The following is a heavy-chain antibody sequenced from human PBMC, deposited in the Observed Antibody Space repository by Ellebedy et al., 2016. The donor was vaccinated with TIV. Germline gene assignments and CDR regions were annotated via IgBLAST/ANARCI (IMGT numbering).Heavy chain of an antibody. V-gene: IGHV4-59*01. CDR1: GGSISSYY. D-gene: IGHD3-16*01. J-gene: IGHJ6*02. Sequence: SETLSLXXTVSGGSISSYYWSWIRQPPGKGLEWIGYIYYSGSTNYDPSLKSRVTISVDTSKNQFSLKLSSVTAADTAVYYCATYTTRMDAWGQGTTVTVSS. CDR2: IYYSGST. CDR3: ATYTTRMDA.